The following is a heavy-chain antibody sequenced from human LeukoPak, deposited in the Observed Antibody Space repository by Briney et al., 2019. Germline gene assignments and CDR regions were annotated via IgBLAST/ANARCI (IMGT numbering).Heavy chain of an antibody. CDR1: GGSISTSSYS. CDR2: IYYSGST. CDR3: ARGRGEGRGIAMVRGVRAPSYNWFDP. Sequence: SETLSLTCTVSGGSISTSSYSWGWIRQPPGKGLEWIGSIYYSGSTYYNPSLKSRVTISVDTSKNQFSLKLSSVTAADTAVYYCARGRGEGRGIAMVRGVRAPSYNWFDPWGHGTQVTVSS. V-gene: IGHV4-39*07. J-gene: IGHJ5*02. D-gene: IGHD3-10*01.